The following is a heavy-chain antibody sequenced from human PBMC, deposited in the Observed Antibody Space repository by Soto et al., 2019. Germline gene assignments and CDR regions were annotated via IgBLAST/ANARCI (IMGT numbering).Heavy chain of an antibody. CDR1: GFTLSNAW. J-gene: IGHJ4*02. D-gene: IGHD5-18*01. CDR2: IKSKTDGGTT. CDR3: TAQYVDVDTAMAHRKEFDY. V-gene: IGHV3-15*01. Sequence: EVQLVESGGGLVKPGGSLRLSCAASGFTLSNAWMSWVRQAPGKGLEWVGRIKSKTDGGTTDYAAPVKGRFTISRDDSKNTLYLQMNSLKTEDTGVYYCTAQYVDVDTAMAHRKEFDYWGQGTLVTVSS.